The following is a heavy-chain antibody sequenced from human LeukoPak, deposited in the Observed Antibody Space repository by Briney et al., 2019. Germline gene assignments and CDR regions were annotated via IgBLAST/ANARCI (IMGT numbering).Heavy chain of an antibody. CDR1: GFTFSSYG. V-gene: IGHV3-33*01. CDR3: ARNRDYYDSSGSHFDY. CDR2: IWYDGSNK. D-gene: IGHD3-22*01. J-gene: IGHJ4*02. Sequence: GGSLRLSCAASGFTFSSYGMHWVRQAPGKGLEWVAVIWYDGSNKYYADSVKGRFTISRDNSKNTLYLQMNSLRAEDTAVYYCARNRDYYDSSGSHFDYWAREPWSPSPQ.